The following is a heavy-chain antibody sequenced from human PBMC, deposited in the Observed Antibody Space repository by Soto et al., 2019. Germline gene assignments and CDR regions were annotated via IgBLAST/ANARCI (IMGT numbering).Heavy chain of an antibody. CDR2: ISGSGGST. CDR3: ANDPRLVPIAAADNINWFDP. J-gene: IGHJ5*02. CDR1: GFTFSSYA. D-gene: IGHD6-13*01. V-gene: IGHV3-23*01. Sequence: EVHLLESGGGLVQPGGSLRLSCAASGFTFSSYAMSWVRQAPGKGLEWVSAISGSGGSTYYADSVKGRFTISRDNSNVTLYPQMNSKRAEDTAVYYSANDPRLVPIAAADNINWFDPWGQGTLVTVSS.